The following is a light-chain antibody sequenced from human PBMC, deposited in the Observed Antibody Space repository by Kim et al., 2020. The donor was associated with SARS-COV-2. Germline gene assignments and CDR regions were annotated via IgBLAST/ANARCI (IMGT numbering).Light chain of an antibody. V-gene: IGLV3-1*01. Sequence: VSPGQTASITCSGDKLGDKYACWYQQKPGQSPVLVIYQDSKRPAGIPERFSGSNSGNTATLTISGTQAMDEADYYCQAWDSSTAVFGGGTKLTVL. CDR3: QAWDSSTAV. CDR2: QDS. J-gene: IGLJ2*01. CDR1: KLGDKY.